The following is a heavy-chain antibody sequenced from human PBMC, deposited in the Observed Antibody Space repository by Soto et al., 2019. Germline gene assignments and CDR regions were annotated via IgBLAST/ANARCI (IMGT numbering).Heavy chain of an antibody. Sequence: EVQLVESGGGLVQPGGSLRLSCAASGFRFSIYSMNWVRQAPGKGLEWSAYITSDTNTIKYADSVKGRFTISRDNAKNSVYLQMNSLRDEDTAGDYCARSVEGHFDYWGQGTVVTVSS. CDR2: ITSDTNTI. V-gene: IGHV3-48*02. CDR1: GFRFSIYS. J-gene: IGHJ4*02. CDR3: ARSVEGHFDY. D-gene: IGHD6-19*01.